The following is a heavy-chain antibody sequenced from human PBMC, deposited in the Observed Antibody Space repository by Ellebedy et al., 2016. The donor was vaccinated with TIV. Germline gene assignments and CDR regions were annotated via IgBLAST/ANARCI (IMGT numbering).Heavy chain of an antibody. CDR3: ATYPPHAYTGGNVDY. D-gene: IGHD2-21*01. CDR1: GFTFSNFW. J-gene: IGHJ4*02. CDR2: INGDGTTK. Sequence: GESLKISCAASGFTFSNFWMHWVRQVPGEGLVWVSRINGDGTTKTYADSVKGRFTISRDNSKNTLYLQMNSLRTEDTAVYYCATYPPHAYTGGNVDYWGQGTLVTVSS. V-gene: IGHV3-74*01.